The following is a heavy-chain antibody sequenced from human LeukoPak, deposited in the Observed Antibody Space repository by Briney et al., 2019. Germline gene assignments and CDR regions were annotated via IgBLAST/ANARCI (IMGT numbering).Heavy chain of an antibody. Sequence: ASVKVSCKASGYTFTGYYMHWVRQAPGQGLEWMGWINPNSGGTNYAQKLQGRVTMTTDTSTSTAYMELRSLRSDDTAVYYCARGPCGGDCYGELNYFDYWGQGTLVTVSS. CDR1: GYTFTGYY. CDR3: ARGPCGGDCYGELNYFDY. J-gene: IGHJ4*02. V-gene: IGHV1-2*02. D-gene: IGHD2-21*02. CDR2: INPNSGGT.